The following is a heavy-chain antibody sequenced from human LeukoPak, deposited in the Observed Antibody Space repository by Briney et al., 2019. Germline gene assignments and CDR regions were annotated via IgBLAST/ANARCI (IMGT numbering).Heavy chain of an antibody. CDR3: ARANRWACELDY. D-gene: IGHD1-26*01. CDR1: GFTFRTYS. CDR2: ISGSTSTI. Sequence: GGSLRLSCAASGFTFRTYSMNWVRQAPGKGLEWVSYISGSTSTIFYADSVKSRFTISRDNAKNSLYLQMNSLRAEDTAVYYCARANRWACELDYWGQGTLVTVSS. J-gene: IGHJ4*02. V-gene: IGHV3-48*04.